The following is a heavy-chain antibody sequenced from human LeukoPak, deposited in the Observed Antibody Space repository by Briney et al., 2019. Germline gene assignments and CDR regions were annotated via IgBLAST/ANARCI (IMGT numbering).Heavy chain of an antibody. V-gene: IGHV3-23*01. CDR2: ISGSGGSA. J-gene: IGHJ4*02. CDR1: GFTFSSYA. Sequence: GGSLRLSCAASGFTFSSYAMSWVRQAPGKGLEWVSAISGSGGSAYYADSVKGRFTISRDNSKNTLYLQMNSLRAGDTAIYYCAKGIAAARDYWGQGTLVTVSS. CDR3: AKGIAAARDY. D-gene: IGHD6-13*01.